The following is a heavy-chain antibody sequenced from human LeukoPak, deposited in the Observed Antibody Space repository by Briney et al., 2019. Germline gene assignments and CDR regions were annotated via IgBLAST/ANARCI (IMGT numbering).Heavy chain of an antibody. J-gene: IGHJ4*02. CDR3: AKQSNNHYYQKASDY. CDR2: ISDDGNNV. D-gene: IGHD1-26*01. CDR1: GFTFSSYT. V-gene: IGHV3-30-3*01. Sequence: SGGSLRLSCAASGFTFSSYTMHWVRQAPGKGLEWVAAISDDGNNVYHSDSAKGRLTISRDNSNNTLYLQMNSLRTEDTAVYFCAKQSNNHYYQKASDYWGQGTLVTVSS.